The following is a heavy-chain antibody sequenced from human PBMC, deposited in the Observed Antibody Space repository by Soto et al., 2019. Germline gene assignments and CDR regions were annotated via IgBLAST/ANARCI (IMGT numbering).Heavy chain of an antibody. CDR2: TKDKAYSYTT. J-gene: IGHJ4*02. V-gene: IGHV3-72*01. Sequence: EVQLVESGGDLVQPGGSLRLSCAASGFSLSDLFIDWVRQAPGKGLEWVGRTKDKAYSYTTEHAASMKGRFTISRDESRNSLYLQMSSLKTEDTAVYYCASIRGVFGYWGQGTLVTVSS. CDR1: GFSLSDLF. D-gene: IGHD3-10*01. CDR3: ASIRGVFGY.